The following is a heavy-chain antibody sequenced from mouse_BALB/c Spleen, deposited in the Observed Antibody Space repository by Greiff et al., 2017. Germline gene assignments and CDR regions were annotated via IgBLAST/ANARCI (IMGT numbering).Heavy chain of an antibody. D-gene: IGHD1-1*01. J-gene: IGHJ2*01. Sequence: QVQLQQSGPGLVQPSQSLSLTCKVSGFSLTSYGVHWVRQSPGKGLEWLGVIWSGGSTDNNEAFISILSISKDNSKSQVFFKMNSLQADETAIYYCARMKISSYVCDYWGEGTTLTVSS. CDR2: IWSGGST. V-gene: IGHV2-4-1*01. CDR1: GFSLTSYG. CDR3: ARMKISSYVCDY.